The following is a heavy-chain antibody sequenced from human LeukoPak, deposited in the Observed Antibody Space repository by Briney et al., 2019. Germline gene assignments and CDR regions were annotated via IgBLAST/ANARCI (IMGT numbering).Heavy chain of an antibody. J-gene: IGHJ4*02. Sequence: GGSLRLSCAASGSTFSSYAMHWVRQAPGKGLEWVAVISYDGSNKYYADSVKGRFTISRDNSKNTLYLQMNSLRAEDTAVYYCARDAGAVAGTFPDYWGQGTLVTVSS. CDR2: ISYDGSNK. D-gene: IGHD6-19*01. CDR3: ARDAGAVAGTFPDY. V-gene: IGHV3-30-3*01. CDR1: GSTFSSYA.